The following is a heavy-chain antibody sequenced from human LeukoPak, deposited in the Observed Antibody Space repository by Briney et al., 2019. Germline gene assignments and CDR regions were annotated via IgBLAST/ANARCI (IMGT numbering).Heavy chain of an antibody. Sequence: GGSLRLSCAASGFTISRYWMSWVRQAPGKGLEWVANIKEDGREKYYVDSVKGRFSISRDNAKNSLYLQMNSLRAEDMGVYYCARDSEAAGEWFDYWGQGTLVTVSS. CDR3: ARDSEAAGEWFDY. CDR2: IKEDGREK. D-gene: IGHD2-8*01. J-gene: IGHJ4*02. V-gene: IGHV3-7*04. CDR1: GFTISRYW.